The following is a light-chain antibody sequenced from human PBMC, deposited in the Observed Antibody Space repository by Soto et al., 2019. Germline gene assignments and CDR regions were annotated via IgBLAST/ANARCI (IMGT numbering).Light chain of an antibody. Sequence: QSVLTQPPSASGTPGQRVTISCSGSSSNIGSNYVYWYQQLPGTAPKLLIYSNNQRPSGVPDRFSGSKSGTSASLAISGRLSEDEADYYCAAWDDSPSGPVFGGGTKLTVL. CDR1: SSNIGSNY. CDR3: AAWDDSPSGPV. J-gene: IGLJ2*01. CDR2: SNN. V-gene: IGLV1-47*01.